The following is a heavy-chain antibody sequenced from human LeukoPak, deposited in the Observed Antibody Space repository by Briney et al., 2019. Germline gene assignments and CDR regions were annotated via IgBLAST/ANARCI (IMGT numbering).Heavy chain of an antibody. V-gene: IGHV3-23*01. CDR2: ISGSGGST. Sequence: AGGSLRLSCAASGFTFSSYAMSWVRQAPGKGLEWVTAISGSGGSTYYADSVKGRFTISRDNSKNTLYLQMNSLRAEDTAVYYCAKEGRYYYDSSGEDWGQGTLVTVSS. J-gene: IGHJ4*02. D-gene: IGHD3-22*01. CDR1: GFTFSSYA. CDR3: AKEGRYYYDSSGED.